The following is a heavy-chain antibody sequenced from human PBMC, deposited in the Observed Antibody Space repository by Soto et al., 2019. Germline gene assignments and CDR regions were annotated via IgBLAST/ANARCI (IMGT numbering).Heavy chain of an antibody. V-gene: IGHV3-7*01. CDR2: IKQDGSEK. CDR3: ARDRCFWADFWSGYCAFDI. D-gene: IGHD3-3*01. Sequence: GGSLRLSCAASGFTFSSYWMSWVRQAPGKGLEWVANIKQDGSEKYYVDSVKGRFTISRDNAKNSLYLQMNSLRAEDTAVYYCARDRCFWADFWSGYCAFDIWGQGTMVTVSS. CDR1: GFTFSSYW. J-gene: IGHJ3*02.